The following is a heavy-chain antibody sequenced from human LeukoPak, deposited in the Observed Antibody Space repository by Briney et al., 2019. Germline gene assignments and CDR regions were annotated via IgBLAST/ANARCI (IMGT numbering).Heavy chain of an antibody. CDR3: AKRYGSGSYARDAFDI. D-gene: IGHD3-10*01. J-gene: IGHJ3*02. CDR1: GFTFDDYT. V-gene: IGHV3-43*01. CDR2: ISWDGGST. Sequence: GGSLRLSCAASGFTFDDYTMHWVRQAPGKGLEWVSLISWDGGSTYYADSVKGRFTISRDNSKNSLYLQMNSLRTEDTALYYCAKRYGSGSYARDAFDIWGQGTMVTVSS.